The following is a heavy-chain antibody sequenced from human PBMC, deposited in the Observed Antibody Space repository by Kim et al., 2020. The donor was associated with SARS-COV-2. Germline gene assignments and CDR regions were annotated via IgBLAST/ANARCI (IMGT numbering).Heavy chain of an antibody. Sequence: SETLSLTCTVSGGSISSSSYYWGWIRQPPGKGLEWIGSIYYSGSTYYNPSLKSRVTISVDTSKNQFSLKLSSVTAADTAVYYCARARYGSGRSSWFDPWGQGTLVTVSS. V-gene: IGHV4-39*01. D-gene: IGHD3-10*01. CDR3: ARARYGSGRSSWFDP. CDR2: IYYSGST. CDR1: GGSISSSSYY. J-gene: IGHJ5*02.